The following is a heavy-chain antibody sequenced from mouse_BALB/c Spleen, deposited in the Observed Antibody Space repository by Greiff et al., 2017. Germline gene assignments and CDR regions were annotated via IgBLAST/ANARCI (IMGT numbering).Heavy chain of an antibody. D-gene: IGHD1-1*01. J-gene: IGHJ2*01. CDR3: ARKHYDFDY. CDR2: INPSTGYT. Sequence: VQLQQSGAELAKPGASVKMSCKASGYTFTSYWMHWVKQRPGQGLEWIGYINPSTGYTEYNQKFKDKATLTADKSSSTAYMQLSSLTSEDSAVYYCARKHYDFDYWGQGTTLTVSS. CDR1: GYTFTSYW. V-gene: IGHV1-7*01.